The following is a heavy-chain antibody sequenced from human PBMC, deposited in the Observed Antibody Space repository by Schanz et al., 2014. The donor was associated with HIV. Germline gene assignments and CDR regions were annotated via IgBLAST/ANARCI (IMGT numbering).Heavy chain of an antibody. CDR2: ISAYNGNI. V-gene: IGHV1-18*01. Sequence: QVRLVQSGAEVKKPGASVKVSCKASGYTFTSYGITWVRQAPGQGLEWMGWISAYNGNINYAQKFRDRVTMTTDTSTTTASMELSSLRSEDTAVYYCAADSEWFGESPSAFDIWGQGTTVIVSS. CDR1: GYTFTSYG. J-gene: IGHJ3*02. CDR3: AADSEWFGESPSAFDI. D-gene: IGHD3-10*01.